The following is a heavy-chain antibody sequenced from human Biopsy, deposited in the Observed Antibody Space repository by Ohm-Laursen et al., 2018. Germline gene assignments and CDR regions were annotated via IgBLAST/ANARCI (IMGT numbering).Heavy chain of an antibody. D-gene: IGHD2-2*02. Sequence: GSLRLSCAASGFTVSNNYMTWVRQAPGKGLEWVSTISANGVTTFYADSVKGRFTISRDGSSDTLYLQMHSLRADDTALYYCAKGGYCSATSCNMDVDYWGQGALVTVSS. J-gene: IGHJ4*02. V-gene: IGHV3-23*01. CDR1: GFTVSNNY. CDR2: ISANGVTT. CDR3: AKGGYCSATSCNMDVDY.